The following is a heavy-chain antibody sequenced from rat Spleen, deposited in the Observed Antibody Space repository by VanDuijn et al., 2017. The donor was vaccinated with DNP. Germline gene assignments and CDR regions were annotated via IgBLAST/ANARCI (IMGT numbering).Heavy chain of an antibody. Sequence: EVQLVESGGGLIQPGRSLTLSCAASGFSFSDYGMAWVRQAPTKGLEWVATTINSGGVTYYRDSVKGRFTVSRDNAKSTLYLQMNSLRSEDMATYYCVRPDYYASLSGYFDYWGQGVMVTVSS. J-gene: IGHJ2*01. CDR2: TINSGGVT. CDR3: VRPDYYASLSGYFDY. V-gene: IGHV5S23*01. CDR1: GFSFSDYG. D-gene: IGHD1-12*01.